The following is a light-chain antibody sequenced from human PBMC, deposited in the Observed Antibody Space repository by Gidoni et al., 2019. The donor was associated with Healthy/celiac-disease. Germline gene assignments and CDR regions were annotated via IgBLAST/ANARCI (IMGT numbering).Light chain of an antibody. Sequence: DIQMSQSTSTLSESVGDSVTITSRASQITSSWLAWYQEKPGKAPKLLSYHASSLQGEVPSRLSGSGSGTEFTLTISSLQPDDFATYYCQQYNKYPWTFGQGTKVE. J-gene: IGKJ1*01. V-gene: IGKV1-5*01. CDR2: HAS. CDR3: QQYNKYPWT. CDR1: QITSSW.